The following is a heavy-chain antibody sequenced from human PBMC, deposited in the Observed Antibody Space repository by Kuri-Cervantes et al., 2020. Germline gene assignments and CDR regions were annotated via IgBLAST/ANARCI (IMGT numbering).Heavy chain of an antibody. J-gene: IGHJ4*02. D-gene: IGHD1-26*01. V-gene: IGHV3-74*01. CDR1: GFTFSRSD. Sequence: GESLKISCEASGFTFSRSDMHWVRQAPGKGLVWVSRMNTDGSRTNYADSVEGRFTITRDNAKNTLYLQMNSLRVEDTAVYYCARDLGGRSGYWGQGALVTVSS. CDR2: MNTDGSRT. CDR3: ARDLGGRSGY.